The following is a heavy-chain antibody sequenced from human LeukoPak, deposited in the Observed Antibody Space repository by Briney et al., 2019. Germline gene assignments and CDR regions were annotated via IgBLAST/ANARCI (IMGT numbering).Heavy chain of an antibody. J-gene: IGHJ6*03. CDR1: GGTFSDHY. D-gene: IGHD7-27*01. V-gene: IGHV4-34*01. CDR2: IDDGGTT. Sequence: SETLSLTCALYGGTFSDHYWSWIRQPPGKGLEWIGEIDDGGTTNQNPSLKSRVTILVDTSKNQFSLKVRSATAADTAVYFCARRLGTKNYYKYYMDVWGKGTTVTVSS. CDR3: ARRLGTKNYYKYYMDV.